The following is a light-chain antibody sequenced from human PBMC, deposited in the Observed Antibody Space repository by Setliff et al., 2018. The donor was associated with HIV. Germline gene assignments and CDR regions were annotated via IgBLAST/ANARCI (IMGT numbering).Light chain of an antibody. V-gene: IGLV1-40*01. CDR1: SSNIGAGYD. J-gene: IGLJ2*01. CDR3: QSYDSSLSGVI. Sequence: QSVLTQPPSVSGAPGRRVTISCRGSSSNIGAGYDVHWYQQPPGSAPKLLISGTNNRPSGVPDRFSGSRSGTSASLAITGLLADDESDYYCQSYDSSLSGVIFGGGTKVTVL. CDR2: GTN.